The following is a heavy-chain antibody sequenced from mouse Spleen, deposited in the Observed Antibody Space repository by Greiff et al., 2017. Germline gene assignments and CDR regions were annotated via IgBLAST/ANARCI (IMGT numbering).Heavy chain of an antibody. V-gene: IGHV1-80*01. CDR3: ARGGSSYYYAMDY. Sequence: QVHVKQSGAELVKPGASVKISCKASGYAFSSYWMNWVKQRPGKGLEWIGQIYPGDGDTNYNGKFKGKATLTADKSSSTAYMQLSSLTSEDSAVYFCARGGSSYYYAMDYWGQGTSVTVSS. D-gene: IGHD1-3*01. CDR1: GYAFSSYW. J-gene: IGHJ4*01. CDR2: IYPGDGDT.